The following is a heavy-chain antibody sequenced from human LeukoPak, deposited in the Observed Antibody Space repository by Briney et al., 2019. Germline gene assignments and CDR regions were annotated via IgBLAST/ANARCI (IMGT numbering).Heavy chain of an antibody. D-gene: IGHD6-13*01. CDR2: ISAYNGNT. CDR1: GYTFTSYG. J-gene: IGHJ4*02. V-gene: IGHV1-18*01. CDR3: ATAPTESIAAAGYFDY. Sequence: ASVKVSCKASGYTFTSYGISWVRQAPGQGLEWMGWISAYNGNTNYAQKLQGRVTMTEDTSTDTAYMELSSLRSEDTAVYYCATAPTESIAAAGYFDYWGQGTLVTVSS.